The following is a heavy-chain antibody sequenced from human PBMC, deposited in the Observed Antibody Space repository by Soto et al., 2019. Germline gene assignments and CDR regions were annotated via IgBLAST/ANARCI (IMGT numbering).Heavy chain of an antibody. V-gene: IGHV3-21*06. CDR3: ARDPSEGRVGNWFES. J-gene: IGHJ5*01. CDR2: ISSTTSYV. Sequence: GGSLRLSCAASGFTFGRYGMNWLRQAPGKGLEWVASISSTTSYVYYADSVKGRFSTSRDNAKNILYLEMYALRTEDTAVYYCARDPSEGRVGNWFESWGQGTLVTVSS. CDR1: GFTFGRYG. D-gene: IGHD2-2*01.